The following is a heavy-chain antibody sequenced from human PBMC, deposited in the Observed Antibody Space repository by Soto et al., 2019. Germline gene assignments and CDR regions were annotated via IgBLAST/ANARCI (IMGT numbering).Heavy chain of an antibody. V-gene: IGHV1-46*03. D-gene: IGHD6-25*01. CDR2: VNPTGSST. CDR3: ARHLAAGDS. Sequence: QVQLVQSGAEVKKPGASVRVSCKASGYTFTSYYIHWVRQAPGQGLEWMAIVNPTGSSTNYAQKFQGRVTVTFDTSTSTVFMELNSLRYEDTAVYCCARHLAAGDSWGQGTLVTVSS. J-gene: IGHJ4*02. CDR1: GYTFTSYY.